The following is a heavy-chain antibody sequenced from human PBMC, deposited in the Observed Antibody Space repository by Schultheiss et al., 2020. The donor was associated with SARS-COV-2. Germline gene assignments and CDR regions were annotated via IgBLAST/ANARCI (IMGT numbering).Heavy chain of an antibody. CDR3: AKDRERTGTAYYFDY. CDR2: ISYDGSNK. D-gene: IGHD1-1*01. V-gene: IGHV3-30*18. J-gene: IGHJ4*02. CDR1: GFTFSSYG. Sequence: GGSLRLSCAASGFTFSSYGMHWVSQAPGKGLEWVAVISYDGSNKYYADSVKGRFTISRDNSKNTLYLQMNSLRAEDTAVYYCAKDRERTGTAYYFDYWGQGTLVTVSS.